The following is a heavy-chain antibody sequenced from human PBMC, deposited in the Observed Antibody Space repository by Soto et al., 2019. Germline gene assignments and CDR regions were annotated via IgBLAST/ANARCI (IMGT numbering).Heavy chain of an antibody. D-gene: IGHD2-2*02. J-gene: IGHJ6*02. CDR2: ISYDGSNK. V-gene: IGHV3-30*18. CDR1: GFTFSSYG. Sequence: GGSLRLSCAASGFTFSSYGMHWVRQAPGKGLEWVAVISYDGSNKYYADSVKGRFTISRDNSKNTLYLQMNSLRAEDTAVYYCAKSGLPPIPVLYYYYGMDVWGQGTTVTVSS. CDR3: AKSGLPPIPVLYYYYGMDV.